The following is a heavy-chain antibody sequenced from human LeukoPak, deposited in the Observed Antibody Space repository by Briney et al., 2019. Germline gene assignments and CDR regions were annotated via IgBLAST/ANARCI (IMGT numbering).Heavy chain of an antibody. CDR2: IKSKTDGGTT. J-gene: IGHJ4*02. CDR3: TTGMQLWY. V-gene: IGHV3-15*01. Sequence: GGSLRLSCVASGFTFSDAWMSWVRQAPGKGLEWVGRIKSKTDGGTTDYAAPVKGRFTISRDDSKNTLFLQMNSLKTEDIALYYCTTGMQLWYWGQGTLVTVSS. D-gene: IGHD6-13*01. CDR1: GFTFSDAW.